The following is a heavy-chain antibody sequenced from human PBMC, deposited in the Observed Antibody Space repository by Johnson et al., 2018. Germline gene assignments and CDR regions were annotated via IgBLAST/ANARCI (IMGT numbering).Heavy chain of an antibody. CDR2: LSSAGSNK. CDR3: AKDQWLLSQHDAFDI. Sequence: VQLVQSGGGVVQXGRSLRLSCAASGFTFSSYGMHWVRQAPGKGLAWVAVLSSAGSNKYVADSVKGRFTISRDNSKNPLYMQMNSPRAEDTAVYYCAKDQWLLSQHDAFDIWGQGTMVTVSS. J-gene: IGHJ3*02. D-gene: IGHD3-3*01. V-gene: IGHV3-30*18. CDR1: GFTFSSYG.